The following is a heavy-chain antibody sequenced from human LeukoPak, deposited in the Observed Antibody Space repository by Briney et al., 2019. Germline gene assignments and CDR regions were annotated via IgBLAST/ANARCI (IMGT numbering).Heavy chain of an antibody. CDR3: TSGYDSKAPYYYYYYGMDV. Sequence: GGSLRLSCAASGFTFSGSAMHWVRQASGKGLEWVGRIRSKANSYATAYAASVKGRFTISRDDSKNTAYLQMNSLKTEDTAVYHCTSGYDSKAPYYYYYYGMDVWGQGTTVTVSS. J-gene: IGHJ6*02. CDR1: GFTFSGSA. CDR2: IRSKANSYAT. V-gene: IGHV3-73*01. D-gene: IGHD5-12*01.